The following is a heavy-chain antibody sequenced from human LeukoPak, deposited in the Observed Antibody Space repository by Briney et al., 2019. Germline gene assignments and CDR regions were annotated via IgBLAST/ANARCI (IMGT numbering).Heavy chain of an antibody. CDR3: AKDFEIAVAGNIDY. D-gene: IGHD6-19*01. CDR2: IRYDGSNK. CDR1: GFTFSSYG. Sequence: PGGSLRLSCAASGFTFSSYGMHWVRQAPGKGLECVAFIRYDGSNKYYADSVKGRFTISRDNSKNTLYLQMNSLRAEDTAVYYCAKDFEIAVAGNIDYWGQGTLVTVSS. J-gene: IGHJ4*02. V-gene: IGHV3-30*02.